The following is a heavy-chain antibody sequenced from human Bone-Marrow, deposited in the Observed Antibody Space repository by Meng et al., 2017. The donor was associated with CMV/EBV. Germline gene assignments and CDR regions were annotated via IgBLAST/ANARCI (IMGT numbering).Heavy chain of an antibody. Sequence: GSSLKISCAASGFTFSSYAMSWVRQAPGKGLEWVSAISGSGGSTYYADSVKGRFTISRDNARKSLYLQMNSLTAEDTAVYYCASGNVFNIWGQGTLVTVSS. J-gene: IGHJ3*02. CDR2: ISGSGGST. CDR1: GFTFSSYA. V-gene: IGHV3-23*01. CDR3: ASGNVFNI. D-gene: IGHD1-1*01.